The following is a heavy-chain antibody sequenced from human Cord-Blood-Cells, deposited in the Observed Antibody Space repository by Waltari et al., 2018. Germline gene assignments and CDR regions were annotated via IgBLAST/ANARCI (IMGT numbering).Heavy chain of an antibody. CDR2: ISSSSSYI. CDR1: GFTFSSYS. J-gene: IGHJ6*03. CDR3: ARAGRSFYYYYYMDV. V-gene: IGHV3-21*01. Sequence: EVQLVESGGGLVKPGGSLRLSCAASGFTFSSYSMNWVRQAPGKGLEWVSSISSSSSYIYYADSVKGRFTISRDNAKNSLYLQMNSLRAEDTAVYYCARAGRSFYYYYYMDVWGKGTTVTVAS.